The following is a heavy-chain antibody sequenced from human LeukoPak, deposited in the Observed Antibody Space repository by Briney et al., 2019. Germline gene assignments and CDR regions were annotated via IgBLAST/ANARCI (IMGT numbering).Heavy chain of an antibody. Sequence: ASVKVSCKASGYTFTDSYMHWVRQAPGQGLEWMGGINPKTGGTNYAQRFQGRVTMTRDTSIRTAYMELNSLRSDDTSVYYCARDGRLTIFVRGIITEGSPPKTWGQGTLVTVSS. CDR2: INPKTGGT. CDR3: ARDGRLTIFVRGIITEGSPPKT. J-gene: IGHJ4*02. D-gene: IGHD3-10*01. V-gene: IGHV1-2*02. CDR1: GYTFTDSY.